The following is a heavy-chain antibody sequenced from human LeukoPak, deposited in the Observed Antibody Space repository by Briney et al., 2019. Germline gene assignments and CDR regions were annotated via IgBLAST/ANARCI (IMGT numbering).Heavy chain of an antibody. Sequence: PGGSLRLSCAASGFTFSGSAMHWVRQAPGKGLEWVSYISSSSDTIYYADSVEGRFTISRDNAKNSLYLQMNSLRAEDTAVYYCARAAILWFGELWVHPYFDFWGQGTLVTVSS. CDR2: ISSSSDTI. D-gene: IGHD3-10*01. J-gene: IGHJ4*02. CDR3: ARAAILWFGELWVHPYFDF. CDR1: GFTFSGSA. V-gene: IGHV3-48*04.